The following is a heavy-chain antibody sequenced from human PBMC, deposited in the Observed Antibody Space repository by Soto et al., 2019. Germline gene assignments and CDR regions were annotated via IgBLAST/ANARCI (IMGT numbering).Heavy chain of an antibody. J-gene: IGHJ6*02. CDR2: IYYSGST. D-gene: IGHD1-26*01. V-gene: IGHV4-39*01. Sequence: PSETLSLTCTVSGGSISSSSYYWGWIRQPPGKGLEWIGSIYYSGSTYYNPSLKSRVTISVDTSKNQFSLKLSSVTAADTAVYYCARQIVGARGFRDYYYGMDVWGQGTTVTVSS. CDR3: ARQIVGARGFRDYYYGMDV. CDR1: GGSISSSSYY.